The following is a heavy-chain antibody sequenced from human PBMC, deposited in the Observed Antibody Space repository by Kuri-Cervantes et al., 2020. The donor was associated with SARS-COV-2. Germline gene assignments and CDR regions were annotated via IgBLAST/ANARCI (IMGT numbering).Heavy chain of an antibody. J-gene: IGHJ4*02. CDR3: ARDTGYGANYFDY. CDR2: IDPDTGNA. CDR1: GYTFTTSD. D-gene: IGHD4-17*01. V-gene: IGHV1-8*02. Sequence: AGVNVSRLASGYTFTTSDINWVRQATGQGLEWMGLIDPDTGNAGYAQKFQGRVTVTRDTSTSTAFMELSSLRSDDTAVYYCARDTGYGANYFDYWGQGTLVTVSS.